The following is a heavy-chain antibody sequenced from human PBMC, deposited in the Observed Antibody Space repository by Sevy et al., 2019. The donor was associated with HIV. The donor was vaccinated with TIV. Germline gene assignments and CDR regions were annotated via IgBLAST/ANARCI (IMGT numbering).Heavy chain of an antibody. CDR3: STAPFFGF. CDR2: IKSKTDGGTV. Sequence: SGCLRLSCVASGFNFNNAWMSWVRQTPTKGLEWVGRIKSKTDGGTVDYAAPVKGRFTISRDESKNTLYLQMNSLETEDTAMYYCSTAPFFGFWGQGAQVIVSS. V-gene: IGHV3-15*01. J-gene: IGHJ4*02. CDR1: GFNFNNAW.